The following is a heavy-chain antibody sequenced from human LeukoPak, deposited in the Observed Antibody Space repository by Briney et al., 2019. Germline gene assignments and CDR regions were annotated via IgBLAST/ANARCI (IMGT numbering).Heavy chain of an antibody. V-gene: IGHV3-11*01. CDR2: ISSSGSTI. Sequence: PGGSQRLSCAASGFTFSDYYMSWIRQAPGKGLEWVSYISSSGSTIYYADSVKGRFTISRDNAKNSLYLQMNSLRAEDTAVYYCARNSPSWELLDYWGQGTLVTVSS. CDR3: ARNSPSWELLDY. CDR1: GFTFSDYY. D-gene: IGHD1-26*01. J-gene: IGHJ4*02.